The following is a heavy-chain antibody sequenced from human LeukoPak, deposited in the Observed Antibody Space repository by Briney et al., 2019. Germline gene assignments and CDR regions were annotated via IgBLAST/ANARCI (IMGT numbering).Heavy chain of an antibody. D-gene: IGHD1-26*01. J-gene: IGHJ3*02. Sequence: PGGSLRLSCVASGFTFRNYGMHWVRQAPGKGLEWVAFKRYDGTNEDYADSVKGRFTISRDNSKNTLYLQMNSLRAEDTAVYYCARGGSYLSAFDIWGQGTMVTVSS. CDR2: KRYDGTNE. V-gene: IGHV3-30*02. CDR3: ARGGSYLSAFDI. CDR1: GFTFRNYG.